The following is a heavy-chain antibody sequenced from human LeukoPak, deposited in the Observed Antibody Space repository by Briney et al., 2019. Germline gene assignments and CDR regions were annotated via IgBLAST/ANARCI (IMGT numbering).Heavy chain of an antibody. Sequence: PGGSLRLSCAASGFTFSSYWMSWVRQAPGKGLEWVANIKQDGSEKYYVDSVKGRFTISRDNAKNSLYLQMNSLRAEDTAVYYCARGYYYGSGLWADWGQGTLVTVSS. D-gene: IGHD3-10*01. CDR3: ARGYYYGSGLWAD. CDR2: IKQDGSEK. V-gene: IGHV3-7*01. J-gene: IGHJ4*02. CDR1: GFTFSSYW.